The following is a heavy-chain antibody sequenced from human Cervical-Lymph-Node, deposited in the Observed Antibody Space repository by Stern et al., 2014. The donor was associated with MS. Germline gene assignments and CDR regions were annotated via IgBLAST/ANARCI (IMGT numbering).Heavy chain of an antibody. J-gene: IGHJ6*02. D-gene: IGHD6-19*01. V-gene: IGHV1-18*01. CDR3: ARDEPEWLVAGGAYHYSYYVLDV. Sequence: QVQLGQSGAELNKPGASVKVSCKASGYTFTIYGISWVRQAPGQGLEWMGLISGYNRTTNYAQKFQGRVSMTPDNSTSTAYMELRSLRSDDTAVYYCARDEPEWLVAGGAYHYSYYVLDVWGQGTTVTVSS. CDR1: GYTFTIYG. CDR2: ISGYNRTT.